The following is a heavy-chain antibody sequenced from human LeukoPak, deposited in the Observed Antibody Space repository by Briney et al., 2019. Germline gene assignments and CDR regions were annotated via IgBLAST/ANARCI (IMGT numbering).Heavy chain of an antibody. CDR3: ARLGGITIFGVPSGEENWFDP. V-gene: IGHV4-4*09. J-gene: IGHJ5*02. D-gene: IGHD3-3*01. CDR2: IYTSGST. Sequence: SETLSLTCTVSGGSISSYYWSWIRQPPGKGLEWIGYIYTSGSTNYNPSLKSRVTISVDTSKNQFSLKLSSVTAADTAVYYCARLGGITIFGVPSGEENWFDPWGQGTLVTVSS. CDR1: GGSISSYY.